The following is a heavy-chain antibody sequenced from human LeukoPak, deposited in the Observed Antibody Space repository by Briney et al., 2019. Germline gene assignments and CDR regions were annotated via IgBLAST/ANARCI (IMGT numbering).Heavy chain of an antibody. CDR2: INPSGGST. V-gene: IGHV1-46*01. CDR1: GYTFTSYY. CDR3: ARGPHSGYDFHYYGMDV. Sequence: ASVKVSCTASGYTFTSYYMHWVRQAPGQGLEWMGIINPSGGSTSYAQKFQGRVTMTRDTSTSTVYMELSSLRSEDTAVYYCARGPHSGYDFHYYGMDVWGQGTTVTVSS. D-gene: IGHD5-12*01. J-gene: IGHJ6*02.